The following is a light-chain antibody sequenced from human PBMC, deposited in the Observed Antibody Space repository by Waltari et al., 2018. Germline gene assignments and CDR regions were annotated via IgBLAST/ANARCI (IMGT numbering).Light chain of an antibody. CDR3: TSRDSTGNLL. Sequence: SELTQDPAVSVALGQTVKITCQGDSLRTYYASWYQQRPGPAPLLVIYVKNNRPSGIPGRFSGSSSGSTASLTITGVQAEDEADYYCTSRDSTGNLLFGGGTKLTVL. CDR2: VKN. J-gene: IGLJ2*01. CDR1: SLRTYY. V-gene: IGLV3-19*01.